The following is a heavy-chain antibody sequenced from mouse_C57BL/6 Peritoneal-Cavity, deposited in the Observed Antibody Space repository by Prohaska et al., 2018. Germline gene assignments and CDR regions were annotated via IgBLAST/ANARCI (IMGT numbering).Heavy chain of an antibody. CDR2: IDPSDSYT. CDR3: ARELLRYAMDY. CDR1: GYTFTSYW. J-gene: IGHJ4*01. D-gene: IGHD1-1*01. V-gene: IGHV1-69*01. Sequence: QVQLQQPGAELVMPGASVKLSCKASGYTFTSYWMHLVKQRPGQGLEWIGEIDPSDSYTNYNQKFKGKATLTVDKSSSTAYMQLSSLTSEDSAVYYCARELLRYAMDYWGQGTSATVSS.